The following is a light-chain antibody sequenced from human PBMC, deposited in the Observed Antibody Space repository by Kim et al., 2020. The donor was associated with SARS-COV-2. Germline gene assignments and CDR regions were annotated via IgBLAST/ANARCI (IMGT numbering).Light chain of an antibody. CDR1: KLGDKY. CDR3: QAWDSSTVV. CDR2: QDS. J-gene: IGLJ2*01. Sequence: SYELTQPPSVSVPPGQTASITCSGDKLGDKYASWYQQKAGQPPVVVIYQDSKRPSGIPERFSGSNSGNTATLTISGTQAMDEADYYCQAWDSSTVV. V-gene: IGLV3-1*01.